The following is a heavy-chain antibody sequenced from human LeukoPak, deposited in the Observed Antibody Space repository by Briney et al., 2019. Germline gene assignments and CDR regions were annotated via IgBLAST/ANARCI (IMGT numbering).Heavy chain of an antibody. CDR2: IKGDGSDT. CDR1: GFTFSGHY. V-gene: IGHV3-74*01. CDR3: ARDHRWSYDY. Sequence: GGSLRLSCAASGFTFSGHYMHWVREAPGKGRGWVSHIKGDGSDTRYADSVEGRFIISRDNAKNTLYLQMNSLRAEDTGVYFCARDHRWSYDYWGQGTLVTVSS. J-gene: IGHJ4*02. D-gene: IGHD1-26*01.